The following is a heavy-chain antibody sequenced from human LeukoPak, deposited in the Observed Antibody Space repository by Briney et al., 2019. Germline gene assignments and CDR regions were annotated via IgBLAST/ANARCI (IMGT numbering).Heavy chain of an antibody. V-gene: IGHV3-23*01. CDR2: ISGSGGST. CDR3: VRHRTASDY. CDR1: GFTFSSYA. D-gene: IGHD1-1*01. Sequence: GGSLRLSCAASGFTFSSYAMSWVRQAPGKGLEWVSAISGSGGSTYYADSLKGRFTISRDNAKNSLYLQMSSLRAEDTAVYYCVRHRTASDYWGQGALVTVSS. J-gene: IGHJ4*02.